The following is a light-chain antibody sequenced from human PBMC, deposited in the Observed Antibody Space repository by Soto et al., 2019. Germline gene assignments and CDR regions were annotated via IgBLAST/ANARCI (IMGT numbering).Light chain of an antibody. V-gene: IGLV4-69*01. CDR2: VKSDGSH. CDR3: QTWDPGNVV. J-gene: IGLJ2*01. CDR1: SGHGNYV. Sequence: QSVLTQSPSASASLGASVKLTCTLSSGHGNYVIAWHQQQPEKGPRYLMKVKSDGSHSKGDGIPDRFSGSSSGAERYLAISSLQSEDEADYYCQTWDPGNVVFGGGTKLTVL.